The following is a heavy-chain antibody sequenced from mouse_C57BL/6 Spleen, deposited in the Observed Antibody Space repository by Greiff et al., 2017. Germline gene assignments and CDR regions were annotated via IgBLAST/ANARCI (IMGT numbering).Heavy chain of an antibody. D-gene: IGHD3-2*02. CDR1: GFTFSDYG. Sequence: EVQLVESGGGLVKPGASLKLSCAASGFTFSDYGMHWVRQAPEKGLEWVAYISRGSSTIYYADTVKGRFTISRDNAKNTPFLQMTSLRSEDTALDYCAGTELRRRGCFDYWGQGTTLTVSA. CDR2: ISRGSSTI. CDR3: AGTELRRRGCFDY. J-gene: IGHJ2*01. V-gene: IGHV5-17*01.